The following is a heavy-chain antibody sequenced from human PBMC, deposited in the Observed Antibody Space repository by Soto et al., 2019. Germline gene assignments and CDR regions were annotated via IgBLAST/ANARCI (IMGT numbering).Heavy chain of an antibody. V-gene: IGHV3-30*18. J-gene: IGHJ4*02. Sequence: QVQLVESGGGVVQPGRSLRLSCAASGFTFSSYGMHWVRQAPGKGLEWVAVISYDGSNKYYADSVKGRFTISRDNSKNTLYLQMNSLRAEDTAVYYCAKGTNGVCLDWGQGTLVTVSS. D-gene: IGHD2-8*01. CDR2: ISYDGSNK. CDR3: AKGTNGVCLD. CDR1: GFTFSSYG.